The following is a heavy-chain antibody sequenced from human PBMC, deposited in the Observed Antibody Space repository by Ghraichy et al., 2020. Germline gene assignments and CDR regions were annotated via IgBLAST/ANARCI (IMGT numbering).Heavy chain of an antibody. CDR3: AREGYGGNSIQAFDI. V-gene: IGHV4-59*01. CDR2: IYYSGST. J-gene: IGHJ3*02. Sequence: SETLSLTCTVSGGSISSYYWSWIRQPPGKGLEWIGYIYYSGSTNYNPSLKSRVTISVDTSKNQFSLKLSSVTAADTAVYYCAREGYGGNSIQAFDIWGQGTMVTVSS. D-gene: IGHD4-23*01. CDR1: GGSISSYY.